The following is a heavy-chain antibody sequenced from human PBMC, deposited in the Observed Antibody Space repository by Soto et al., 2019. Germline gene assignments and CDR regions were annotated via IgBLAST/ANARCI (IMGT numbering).Heavy chain of an antibody. Sequence: EVQLVESGGGLVQPGGSLRLSCAASGFTFSSYWMTWVRQAPGKGLEWVANIKQDGSQKYYVDSVKGRFTISRDNAKNSLYLQMNSRRAEDTAVYYCARGGGFGVLKNFAMAVWGQGTTVTVSS. CDR2: IKQDGSQK. D-gene: IGHD3-3*01. J-gene: IGHJ6*02. CDR3: ARGGGFGVLKNFAMAV. CDR1: GFTFSSYW. V-gene: IGHV3-7*01.